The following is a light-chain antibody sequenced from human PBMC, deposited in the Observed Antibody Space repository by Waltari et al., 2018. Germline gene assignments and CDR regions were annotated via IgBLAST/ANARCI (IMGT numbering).Light chain of an antibody. J-gene: IGLJ2*01. CDR2: DVT. Sequence: QSALTQPASVSGSPGQSITIPCSGIGSAVGASDYFSWHQHHPGKAPQVIIYDVTNRPAGVSDRFSASKSANTASLTISRLQPEDEADYYCSSQTLDGLILFGGGTRLTVL. V-gene: IGLV2-14*03. CDR1: GSAVGASDY. CDR3: SSQTLDGLIL.